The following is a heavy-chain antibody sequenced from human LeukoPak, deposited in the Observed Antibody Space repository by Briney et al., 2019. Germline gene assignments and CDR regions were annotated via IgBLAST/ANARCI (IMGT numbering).Heavy chain of an antibody. J-gene: IGHJ4*02. CDR1: GFTVSSNY. CDR3: ARDGALGL. CDR2: IYNDGNT. Sequence: GGSLRLSCVASGFTVSSNYMNWVRQAPGKGLEWVSVIYNDGNTYYADSENGRFTNSRDNSKNTLYLQMNRLRAEHTAVYYCARDGALGLWGQGTLVTVSS. V-gene: IGHV3-53*01. D-gene: IGHD3/OR15-3a*01.